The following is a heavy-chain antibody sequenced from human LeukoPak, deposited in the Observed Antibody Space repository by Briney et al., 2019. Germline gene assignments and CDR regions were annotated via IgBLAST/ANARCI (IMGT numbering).Heavy chain of an antibody. J-gene: IGHJ4*02. CDR1: GGTFSSYA. CDR2: IIPILGIA. CDR3: ARDRRYSSSWYDY. V-gene: IGHV1-69*04. D-gene: IGHD6-13*01. Sequence: SVKVSCKASGGTFSSYAISWVRQAPGQGLEWMGRIIPILGIANYAQKFQGRVTITADKSTSTAYMELSSLRSEDTAVYYCARDRRYSSSWYDYWGQGTLVTVSS.